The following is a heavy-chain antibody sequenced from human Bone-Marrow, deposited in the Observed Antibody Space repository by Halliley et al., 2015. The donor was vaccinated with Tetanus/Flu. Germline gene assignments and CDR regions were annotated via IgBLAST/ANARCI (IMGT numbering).Heavy chain of an antibody. J-gene: IGHJ4*02. V-gene: IGHV3-53*01. CDR2: LHSDGPT. D-gene: IGHD2-15*01. Sequence: LEGVSVLHSDGPTYYADSVKGRFTISRDISKNTLHLQLNNLSPEDTAMYYCAGSPTVVAHEYWGQGTLVTVSS. CDR3: AGSPTVVAHEY.